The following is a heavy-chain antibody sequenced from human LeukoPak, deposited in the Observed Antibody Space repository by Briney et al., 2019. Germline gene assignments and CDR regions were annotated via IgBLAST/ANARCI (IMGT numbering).Heavy chain of an antibody. Sequence: PSGTLSLTCNISDAYIGSSFWSWIRLPPGKGLEWIGSISYRGRTNYSPSLKSRATMSMDTSKSQLSLVLTSVTAADTALYYCARDRSGSYYTFDMWGQGTMVTVSS. V-gene: IGHV4-59*13. CDR3: ARDRSGSYYTFDM. J-gene: IGHJ3*02. D-gene: IGHD1-26*01. CDR1: DAYIGSSF. CDR2: ISYRGRT.